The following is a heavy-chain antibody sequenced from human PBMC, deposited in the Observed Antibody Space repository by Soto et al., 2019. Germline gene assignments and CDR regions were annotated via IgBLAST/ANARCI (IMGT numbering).Heavy chain of an antibody. D-gene: IGHD2-15*01. CDR3: ARERGYCSGGSCYFGVTREGYYFDY. Sequence: SETLSLTCAVYGGSFSGYYWSWIRQPPGKGLKWIGEINHSGSTNYNPSLKSRVTISVDTSKNQFSLKLSSVTAADTAVYYCARERGYCSGGSCYFGVTREGYYFDYWGQGTLVTVSS. CDR2: INHSGST. CDR1: GGSFSGYY. J-gene: IGHJ4*02. V-gene: IGHV4-34*01.